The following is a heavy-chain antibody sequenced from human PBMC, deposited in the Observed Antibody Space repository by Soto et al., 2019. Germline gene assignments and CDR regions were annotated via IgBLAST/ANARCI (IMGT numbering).Heavy chain of an antibody. J-gene: IGHJ4*02. V-gene: IGHV1-69*06. D-gene: IGHD1-7*01. CDR2: IIPIFGTA. CDR1: GGTFSSYA. CDR3: ARVGITGTTHQGY. Sequence: ASVKVSCKASGGTFSSYAISWVRQAPGQGLEWMGGIIPIFGTANYAQKFQGRVTITADKSTSTAYMELSSLRSEDTAMYYCARVGITGTTHQGYWGQGTLVTVSS.